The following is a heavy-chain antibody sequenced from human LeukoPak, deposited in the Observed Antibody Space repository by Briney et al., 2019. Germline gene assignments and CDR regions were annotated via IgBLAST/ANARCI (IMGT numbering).Heavy chain of an antibody. CDR1: GGSISNYY. CDR2: IYSSGTT. Sequence: PSETLSLTCTVSGGSISNYYWSWIRQPAGKGLEWIGRIYSSGTTIYNPSLKSRVTMSVDTSKNQFSLKLSSVTAADTAVYYCARQLYCSSTSCYRGNYFDYWGQGTLVTVSS. D-gene: IGHD2-2*02. J-gene: IGHJ4*02. CDR3: ARQLYCSSTSCYRGNYFDY. V-gene: IGHV4-4*07.